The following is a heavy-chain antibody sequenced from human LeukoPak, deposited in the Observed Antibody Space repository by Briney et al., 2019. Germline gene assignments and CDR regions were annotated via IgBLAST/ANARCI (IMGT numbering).Heavy chain of an antibody. V-gene: IGHV1-3*01. CDR3: ARDRKMATMANWFDP. J-gene: IGHJ5*02. Sequence: GASVKVSCKASGYTFTSYAMHWVRQAPGQRLEWMGWINAGNGNTKYSQKFQGRVTITRDTSASTAYMELSSLRSEDTAVYYCARDRKMATMANWFDPWGQGTLVTVSS. CDR1: GYTFTSYA. CDR2: INAGNGNT. D-gene: IGHD5-24*01.